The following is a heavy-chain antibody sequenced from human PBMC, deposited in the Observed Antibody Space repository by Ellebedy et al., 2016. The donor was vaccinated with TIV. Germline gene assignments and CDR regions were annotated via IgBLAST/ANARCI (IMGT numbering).Heavy chain of an antibody. Sequence: AASVNVSCKPSGYTFTSHVINRVRQPPGQGLEWLGWMNLHSGNTGYAQKFQGRVTITRNTSISTAYMELSSLRSEDTAVYYCARVYGSGSYLYYYYGMKVWGQGTTVTVSS. CDR2: MNLHSGNT. J-gene: IGHJ6*02. D-gene: IGHD3-10*01. CDR3: ARVYGSGSYLYYYYGMKV. CDR1: GYTFTSHV. V-gene: IGHV1-8*03.